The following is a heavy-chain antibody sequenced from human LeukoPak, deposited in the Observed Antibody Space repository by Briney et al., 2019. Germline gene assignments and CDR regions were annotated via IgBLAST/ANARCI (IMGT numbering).Heavy chain of an antibody. J-gene: IGHJ4*02. V-gene: IGHV4-34*01. CDR3: ARWVETYYYGSGSYMVGPLNSRHTHYFDY. CDR1: GGSFSGYY. Sequence: PSETLSLTCAVYGGSFSGYYWSWIRQPPGKGLEWIGEINHSGSTNYNPSLKSRVTISVDTSKNQFSLKLSSVTAADTAVYYCARWVETYYYGSGSYMVGPLNSRHTHYFDYWGQGTLVTVSS. CDR2: INHSGST. D-gene: IGHD3-10*01.